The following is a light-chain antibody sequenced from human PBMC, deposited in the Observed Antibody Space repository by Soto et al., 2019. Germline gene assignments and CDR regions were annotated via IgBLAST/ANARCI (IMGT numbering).Light chain of an antibody. J-gene: IGLJ1*01. CDR3: AVWDDSLNGYV. Sequence: QSVLTQPPSASGTPGQRVTISCSGSSSNIGSNTVNWYQHLPRAAPKLLIQSNNQRPSGVPDRSSGSQSGTSASLAISGLQSEDEADYYCAVWDDSLNGYVFGTGTKVTVL. V-gene: IGLV1-44*01. CDR2: SNN. CDR1: SSNIGSNT.